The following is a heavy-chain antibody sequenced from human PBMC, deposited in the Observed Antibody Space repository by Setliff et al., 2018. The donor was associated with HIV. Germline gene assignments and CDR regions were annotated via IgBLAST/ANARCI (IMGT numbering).Heavy chain of an antibody. Sequence: RASVKVSCKASGYTFINYGISWVRQAPGQGLEWMGWISAYNGNTNNAQKFQGRLTMTTDTSTSTAYMELGSLRSDDTAVYYCVRGGQYYRSTYYYYYMDVWGKGTTVTVSS. J-gene: IGHJ6*03. D-gene: IGHD3-16*02. CDR3: VRGGQYYRSTYYYYYMDV. CDR1: GYTFINYG. V-gene: IGHV1-18*01. CDR2: ISAYNGNT.